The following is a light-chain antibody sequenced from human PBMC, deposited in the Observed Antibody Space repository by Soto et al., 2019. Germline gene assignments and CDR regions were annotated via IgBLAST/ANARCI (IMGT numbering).Light chain of an antibody. Sequence: DIQMTQSPSSLSASVGDRVTITCQASQDINNYLNWYQQKPGKAPKLLIYDASDLETGVPSRFSGSGSGTDFTFTISSLQPEDIATYYCQQYDNLVTFGGGTKVEIK. CDR1: QDINNY. J-gene: IGKJ4*01. V-gene: IGKV1-33*01. CDR2: DAS. CDR3: QQYDNLVT.